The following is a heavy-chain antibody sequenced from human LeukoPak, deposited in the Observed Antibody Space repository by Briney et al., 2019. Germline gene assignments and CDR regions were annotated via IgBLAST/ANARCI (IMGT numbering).Heavy chain of an antibody. D-gene: IGHD3-22*01. CDR1: GYTFTGYY. CDR3: ARVYLEVINAFDI. Sequence: ASVKLSCKASGYTFTGYYMHWVRQAPGQGLEWMGWINPNSGGTNYAQKFQGRVTMTRDTSISTAYMELSRLRSGDTAVYYCARVYLEVINAFDIWGQGTMVTVSS. CDR2: INPNSGGT. V-gene: IGHV1-2*02. J-gene: IGHJ3*02.